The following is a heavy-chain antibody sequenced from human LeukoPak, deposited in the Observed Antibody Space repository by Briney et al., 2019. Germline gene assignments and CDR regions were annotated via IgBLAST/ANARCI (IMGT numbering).Heavy chain of an antibody. D-gene: IGHD5-18*01. CDR2: IYYSGST. CDR3: ARERTAMEPPTVDV. Sequence: SETLSLTCTVSGGSISSYYWSWIRQPPGKGLEWIGYIYYSGSTNYNPSLKSRVTISVDTSKNQFSLKLSSVTAADTAVYYCARERTAMEPPTVDVWGKGTTVTVSS. V-gene: IGHV4-59*01. CDR1: GGSISSYY. J-gene: IGHJ6*04.